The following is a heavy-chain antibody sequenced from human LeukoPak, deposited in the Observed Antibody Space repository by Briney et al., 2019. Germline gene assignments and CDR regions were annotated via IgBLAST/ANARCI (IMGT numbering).Heavy chain of an antibody. CDR2: MNPDSGNT. Sequence: EASVTVSCKASGHTFTSYGINWVRQATGQGLEWMGWMNPDSGNTGYAQKFQGRVTMTRNPSISTAYMELSSLASEDTAVYYRARRIAAAGVGIVYWGQGTLVTVSS. CDR1: GHTFTSYG. V-gene: IGHV1-8*01. J-gene: IGHJ4*02. CDR3: ARRIAAAGVGIVY. D-gene: IGHD6-13*01.